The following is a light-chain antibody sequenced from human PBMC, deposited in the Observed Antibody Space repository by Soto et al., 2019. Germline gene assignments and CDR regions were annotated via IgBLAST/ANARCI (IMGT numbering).Light chain of an antibody. CDR3: QQYYSTPLT. V-gene: IGKV4-1*01. CDR2: WAS. CDR1: QSVLYSSNNKNY. J-gene: IGKJ4*01. Sequence: DIVMTQSPDSLAVSLGERATINCKSSQSVLYSSNNKNYLAWYQQKPGQPPKLLIYWASTRESGVPDRFSGSGSGXDFTLXISSXXXXXXXXYYCQQYYSTPLTFGGGTKVEIK.